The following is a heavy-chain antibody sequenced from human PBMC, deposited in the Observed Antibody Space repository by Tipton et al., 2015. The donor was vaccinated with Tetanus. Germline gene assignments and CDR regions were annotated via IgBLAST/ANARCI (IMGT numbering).Heavy chain of an antibody. V-gene: IGHV4-59*11. Sequence: TLSLTCTVSGGSISNHYWSWIRQPPGKGLEWIGYLYDNGRTKYNPSLNSRVTISVDTPKKQLSLKLTSVTAADTAVYYCVRANYEFPKKGPFDYWGPGSLVIVSS. J-gene: IGHJ4*02. D-gene: IGHD3/OR15-3a*01. CDR3: VRANYEFPKKGPFDY. CDR1: GGSISNHY. CDR2: LYDNGRT.